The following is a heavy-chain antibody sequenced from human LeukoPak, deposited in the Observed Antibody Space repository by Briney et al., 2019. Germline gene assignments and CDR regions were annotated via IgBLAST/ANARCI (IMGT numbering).Heavy chain of an antibody. D-gene: IGHD3-9*01. V-gene: IGHV3-23*01. CDR3: ATGHYDMLTGYYNAPFDY. J-gene: IGHJ4*02. CDR2: IGGSGSST. Sequence: GVSLRLSCAASGFTFSSYAMSWVRQAPGKGLEWVSAIGGSGSSTYYADSVKGRFTISRDNSKNTLYLQMNSLRAEDTAVYYCATGHYDMLTGYYNAPFDYWGQGTLVTVSS. CDR1: GFTFSSYA.